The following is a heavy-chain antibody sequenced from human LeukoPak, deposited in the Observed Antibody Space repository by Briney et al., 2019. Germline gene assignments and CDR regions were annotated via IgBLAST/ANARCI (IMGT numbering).Heavy chain of an antibody. D-gene: IGHD5-24*01. CDR1: GGSISSYY. V-gene: IGHV4-59*01. Sequence: SETLSLTCTVSGGSISSYYWSWIRQPPGKGLEWIGYIYYSGSTTYNPSPKSRVTISVDTSKNQFSLKLSSVTAADTAVYYCARRVEDFSYYYMDVWGKGTTVTVSS. CDR2: IYYSGST. CDR3: ARRVEDFSYYYMDV. J-gene: IGHJ6*03.